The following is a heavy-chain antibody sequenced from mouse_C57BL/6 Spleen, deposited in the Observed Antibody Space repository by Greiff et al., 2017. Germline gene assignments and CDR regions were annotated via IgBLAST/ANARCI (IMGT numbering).Heavy chain of an antibody. CDR2: IYYDGSST. J-gene: IGHJ3*01. D-gene: IGHD1-1*01. CDR3: VCKKGAYGGFAY. V-gene: IGHV5-16*01. Sequence: EVQVVESEGGLVQPGSSMKLSCTASGFTFSDYYMAWVRQVPEKGLEWVAYIYYDGSSTYYLDSLKSRFIISRGKAKNILTLQMSGLKSEDTATYYYVCKKGAYGGFAYWGQGTLVTVSA. CDR1: GFTFSDYY.